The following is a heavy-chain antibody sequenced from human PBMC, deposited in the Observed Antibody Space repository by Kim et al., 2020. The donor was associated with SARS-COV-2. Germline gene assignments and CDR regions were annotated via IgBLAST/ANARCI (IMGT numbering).Heavy chain of an antibody. V-gene: IGHV1-46*01. D-gene: IGHD1-20*01. CDR3: ARDGGITGASWWFDP. CDR2: IDPNGGST. J-gene: IGHJ5*02. CDR1: GYTFSNHY. Sequence: SVKVSCKASGYTFSNHYIHWVRQAPGQGLEWMGIIDPNGGSTRYAQKFQDRVTMTRDTSTSTVYMELSSLRYEDTAVYHCARDGGITGASWWFDPWGQGTLVTVSA.